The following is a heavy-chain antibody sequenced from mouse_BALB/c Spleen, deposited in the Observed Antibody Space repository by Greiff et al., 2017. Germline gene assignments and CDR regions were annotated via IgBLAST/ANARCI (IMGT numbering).Heavy chain of an antibody. V-gene: IGHV1-15*01. D-gene: IGHD1-2*01. CDR1: GYTFTDYE. CDR2: IDPETGGT. CDR3: TRERSGTTTAPLYYFDY. J-gene: IGHJ2*01. Sequence: QVQLQQSGAELVRPGASVTLSCKASGYTFTDYEMHWVKQTPVHGLEWIGAIDPETGGTAYNQKFKGKATLTADKSSSTAYMELRSLTSEDSAVYYCTRERSGTTTAPLYYFDYWGQGTTLTVSS.